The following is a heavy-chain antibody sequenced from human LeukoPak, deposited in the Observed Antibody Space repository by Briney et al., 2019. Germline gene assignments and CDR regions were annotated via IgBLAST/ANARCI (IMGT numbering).Heavy chain of an antibody. CDR1: GFTFSSYW. CDR3: ATVRSRFGELLA. Sequence: GGSLRLSCAASGFTFSSYWMHWVRQAPGKGLVWVSRINTDGSSTSYADSVKGRFTISRDNAKNTLYLQMNSLRAEDTAVYYCATVRSRFGELLAWGQGTLVTVSS. J-gene: IGHJ5*02. CDR2: INTDGSST. V-gene: IGHV3-74*01. D-gene: IGHD3-10*02.